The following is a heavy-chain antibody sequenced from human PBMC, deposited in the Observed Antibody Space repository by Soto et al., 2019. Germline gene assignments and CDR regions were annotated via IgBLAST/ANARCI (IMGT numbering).Heavy chain of an antibody. D-gene: IGHD5-12*01. CDR1: GGSISSSNW. CDR2: IYHSGST. J-gene: IGHJ6*02. V-gene: IGHV4-4*02. Sequence: PSETLSLTCAVSGGSISSSNWWSWVRQPPGKGLEWIGEIYHSGSTNYNPSLKSRVTISVDKSKNQFSLKLSSVTAADTAVYYCARDGIVATPDYYYYGMDVWGQGTTVPSP. CDR3: ARDGIVATPDYYYYGMDV.